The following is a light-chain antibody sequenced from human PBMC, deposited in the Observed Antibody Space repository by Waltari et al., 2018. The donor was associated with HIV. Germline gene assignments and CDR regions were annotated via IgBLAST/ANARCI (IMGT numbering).Light chain of an antibody. J-gene: IGKJ4*01. CDR3: MQALQTPT. Sequence: DIVMTQSPLSLPVTPGEPASISCRSSQSLLRGNGYNYLHWYLQKPGQSPQLLIYLGSNRASVVPDRFTGSGSGTYFTLKITRVEAEDVGVYFCMQALQTPTFGGGTKVEIK. CDR2: LGS. V-gene: IGKV2-28*01. CDR1: QSLLRGNGYNY.